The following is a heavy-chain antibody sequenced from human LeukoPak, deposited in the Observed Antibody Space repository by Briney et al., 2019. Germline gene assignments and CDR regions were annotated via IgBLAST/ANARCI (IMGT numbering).Heavy chain of an antibody. J-gene: IGHJ6*02. CDR3: ARDRRITMVREADYYYGMDV. V-gene: IGHV1-2*06. D-gene: IGHD3-10*01. Sequence: ASVKVSCKASGYTFTGYYMHWVRQAPGQGLEWMGRINPNSGGTNYAQKFQGRVTMTRDTSISTAYMELSRLRSDDTAVYYCARDRRITMVREADYYYGMDVWGQGTTVTVSS. CDR1: GYTFTGYY. CDR2: INPNSGGT.